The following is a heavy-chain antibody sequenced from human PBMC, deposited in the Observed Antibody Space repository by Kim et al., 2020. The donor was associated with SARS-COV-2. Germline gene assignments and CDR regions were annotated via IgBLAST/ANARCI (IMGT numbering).Heavy chain of an antibody. V-gene: IGHV3-23*01. CDR3: AKDRTKYY. J-gene: IGHJ4*02. D-gene: IGHD2-8*01. Sequence: GSTNYADSVKGRFTISRDNTKNKLYLQMNSLRAEDTAVYYCAKDRTKYYWGQGTLVTVSS. CDR2: GST.